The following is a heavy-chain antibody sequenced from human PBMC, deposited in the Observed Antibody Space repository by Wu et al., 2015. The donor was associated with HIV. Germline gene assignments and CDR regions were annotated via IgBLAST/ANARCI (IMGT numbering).Heavy chain of an antibody. CDR3: ARGDRFYAILTGYSKNWFDP. CDR2: INANSGRT. J-gene: IGHJ5*02. V-gene: IGHV1-2*02. D-gene: IGHD3-9*01. Sequence: QVPGQGLQWMGNINANSGRTNYAENFQGRVAMTRDTSVNTVYLELETLTSDDTALYFCARGDRFYAILTGYSKNWFDPWGQGTLVSVSS.